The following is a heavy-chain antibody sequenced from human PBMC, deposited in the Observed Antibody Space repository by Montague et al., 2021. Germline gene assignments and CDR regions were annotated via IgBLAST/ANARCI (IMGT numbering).Heavy chain of an antibody. J-gene: IGHJ4*02. Sequence: SLILSCAASEFTFSSYWMTWVRQAPVKGLEWVANIKQDGSEKYYXDSVRGRFTISRDNAKNSLYLQMNSLRAEDTAVYYCARDYWVSDYWGQGTLVTVSS. V-gene: IGHV3-7*01. CDR2: IKQDGSEK. D-gene: IGHD2-15*01. CDR3: ARDYWVSDY. CDR1: EFTFSSYW.